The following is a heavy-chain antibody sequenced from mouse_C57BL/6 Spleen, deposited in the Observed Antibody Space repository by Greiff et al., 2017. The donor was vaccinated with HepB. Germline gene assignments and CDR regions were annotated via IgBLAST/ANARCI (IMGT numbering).Heavy chain of an antibody. J-gene: IGHJ2*01. D-gene: IGHD2-3*01. CDR1: GYSFTDYN. Sequence: EVKLQESGPELVKPGASVKMSCKASGYSFTDYNMHWVKQSHGKSLEWIGYINPNNGGTSYNQKFKGKATLTVNKSSSTAYMELRSLTSEDSAVYYCATLGSYDDQGDYFDYWGQGTTLTVSS. CDR3: ATLGSYDDQGDYFDY. CDR2: INPNNGGT. V-gene: IGHV1-22*01.